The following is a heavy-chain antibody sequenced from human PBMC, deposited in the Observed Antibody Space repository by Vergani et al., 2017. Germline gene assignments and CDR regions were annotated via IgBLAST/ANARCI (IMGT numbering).Heavy chain of an antibody. D-gene: IGHD3-22*01. CDR1: GFTFSSYS. Sequence: EVQLVESGGGLVKPGGYLRLSCAASGFTFSSYSMNWVRQAPGKGLEWVSSISSSSSYIYYADSVKGRFTISRDNAKNSLYLQMNSLRAEDTAVYYCARDGTYDSSGYYDYWGQGTLVTVSS. CDR2: ISSSSSYI. J-gene: IGHJ4*02. CDR3: ARDGTYDSSGYYDY. V-gene: IGHV3-21*01.